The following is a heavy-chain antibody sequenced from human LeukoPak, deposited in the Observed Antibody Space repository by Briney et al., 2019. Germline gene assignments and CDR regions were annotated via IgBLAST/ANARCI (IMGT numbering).Heavy chain of an antibody. Sequence: ASVTVSCTASGYTFTIYGISWVRQAPGQGLEWMGWISAYNGNTNYAQKLQGRVTMTTDTSTSTAYMELRSLRSDDTAVYYCARDRVYYGSGSYSSFDYWGQGTLVTVSS. V-gene: IGHV1-18*04. CDR3: ARDRVYYGSGSYSSFDY. CDR1: GYTFTIYG. D-gene: IGHD3-10*01. J-gene: IGHJ4*02. CDR2: ISAYNGNT.